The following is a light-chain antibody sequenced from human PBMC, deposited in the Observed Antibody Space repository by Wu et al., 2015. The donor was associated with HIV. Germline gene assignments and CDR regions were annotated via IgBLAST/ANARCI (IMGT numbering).Light chain of an antibody. J-gene: IGKJ4*01. CDR3: QQTYSNPPIT. Sequence: DIQMTQSPSSLSASVGDRVTITCRASQSISSYLNWYQQKPGKAPKLLIYTASSLQSGVPSRFSGSGSGTDFTLTISSLQPEDFATHYCQQTYSNPPITFGGGTKVEIK. V-gene: IGKV1-39*01. CDR2: TAS. CDR1: QSISSY.